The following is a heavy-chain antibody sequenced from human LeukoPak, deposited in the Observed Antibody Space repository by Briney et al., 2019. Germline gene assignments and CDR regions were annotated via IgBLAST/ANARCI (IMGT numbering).Heavy chain of an antibody. CDR2: IKTDGSST. Sequence: GGSLRLSCAGSGDSWMHWVRQVPGKGLVWVSRIKTDGSSTSYADSVKGRFTISNDNAENTLYLQMNSLRAEDTAVYYCARGDGVIMKYWGQGTLVTVSS. CDR1: GDSW. J-gene: IGHJ4*02. V-gene: IGHV3-74*01. D-gene: IGHD3-10*01. CDR3: ARGDGVIMKY.